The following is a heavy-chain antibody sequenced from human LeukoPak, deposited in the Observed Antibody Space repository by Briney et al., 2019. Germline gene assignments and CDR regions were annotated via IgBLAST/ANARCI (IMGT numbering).Heavy chain of an antibody. CDR2: IYYSGST. V-gene: IGHV4-39*07. CDR1: GGSISSSSYY. Sequence: SETLSLTCTVSGGSISSSSYYWGWIRQPPGKGLEWIGSIYYSGSTYYNPSLKSRVTISVDRSKNQFSLKLSSVTAADTAVYYCARGLTYEDPFDYWGQGTLVTVSS. CDR3: ARGLTYEDPFDY. D-gene: IGHD3-3*01. J-gene: IGHJ4*02.